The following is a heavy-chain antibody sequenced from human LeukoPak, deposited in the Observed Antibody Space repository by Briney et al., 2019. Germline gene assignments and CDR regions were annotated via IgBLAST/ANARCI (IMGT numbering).Heavy chain of an antibody. J-gene: IGHJ5*02. D-gene: IGHD2-15*01. CDR1: GYTFTGYY. CDR3: ARDPDCSGGSCYSEDWFDP. CDR2: INPNSGGT. Sequence: ASVKVSCKASGYTFTGYYMHWVRQAPGQGLEWMGWINPNSGGTNYAQKFQGRVTMTRDTSISTAYMELSRLRSGDTAVYYCARDPDCSGGSCYSEDWFDPWGQGTLVTVSS. V-gene: IGHV1-2*02.